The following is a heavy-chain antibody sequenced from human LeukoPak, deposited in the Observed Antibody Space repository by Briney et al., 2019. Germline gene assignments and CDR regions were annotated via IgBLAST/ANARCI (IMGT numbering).Heavy chain of an antibody. CDR3: AKDYSSSWDAEYFQH. V-gene: IGHV3-13*01. D-gene: IGHD6-13*01. CDR2: IDIVGDT. CDR1: GFTFSSHD. J-gene: IGHJ1*01. Sequence: GGSLRLSCAASGFTFSSHDIHWVRQATGKGLEWVSAIDIVGDTYYAGSVKGRFTISRDNSKNTLFLQMNSLRAEDTAVYYCAKDYSSSWDAEYFQHWGQGTLVTVSS.